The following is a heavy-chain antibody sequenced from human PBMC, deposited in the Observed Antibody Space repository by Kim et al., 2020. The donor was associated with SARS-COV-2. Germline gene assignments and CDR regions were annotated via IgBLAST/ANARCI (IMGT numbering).Heavy chain of an antibody. Sequence: SETLSLTCTVSGGSISSYYWGWIRQPAGKGLEWIGRLQSIGNSKYNPSLRGRVTMSVDTSNNQFSLKLTSVTAADTAVYYCASLSGIYPAAFDIWGQGT. V-gene: IGHV4-4*07. CDR3: ASLSGIYPAAFDI. CDR2: LQSIGNS. D-gene: IGHD1-26*01. CDR1: GGSISSYY. J-gene: IGHJ3*02.